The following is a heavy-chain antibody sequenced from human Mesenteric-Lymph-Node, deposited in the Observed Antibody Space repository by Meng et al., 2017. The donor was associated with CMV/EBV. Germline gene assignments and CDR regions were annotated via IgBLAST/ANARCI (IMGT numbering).Heavy chain of an antibody. CDR3: ARDPAGGTPY. D-gene: IGHD6-13*01. J-gene: IGHJ4*02. V-gene: IGHV7-4-1*02. CDR1: GYTFTTYA. CDR2: INTNTGNP. Sequence: KVSCQASGYTFTTYAINWVRQAPGQGLEWLGWINTNTGNPTYAQGFTGQFVFSLDTSVSTAYLQISSLKAEDTAVYYCARDPAGGTPYWGQGTLVTVSS.